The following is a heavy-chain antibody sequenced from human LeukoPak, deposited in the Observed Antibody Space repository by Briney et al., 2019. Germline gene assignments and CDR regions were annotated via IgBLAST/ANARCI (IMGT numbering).Heavy chain of an antibody. Sequence: GGSLRLSCAASGFTVSSKYMSWVRQAPGKGLEWLSVIHDGDGTYYADSVKARFTISRDNSKNTLYLQMNSLRVEDTAVYYCATLATSTGSYVDYWGQGTLVTVSS. CDR3: ATLATSTGSYVDY. CDR1: GFTVSSKY. V-gene: IGHV3-53*01. D-gene: IGHD1-26*01. CDR2: IHDGDGT. J-gene: IGHJ4*02.